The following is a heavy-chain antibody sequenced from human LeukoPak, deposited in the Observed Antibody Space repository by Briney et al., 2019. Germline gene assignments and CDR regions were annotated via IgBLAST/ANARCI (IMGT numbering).Heavy chain of an antibody. CDR2: MNPSSGNT. CDR1: GYTFTSYD. V-gene: IGHV1-8*01. J-gene: IGHJ6*03. D-gene: IGHD2-2*01. Sequence: ASVKVSCKASGYTFTSYDINWVRQATGQGPEWMGWMNPSSGNTGYAQRFQGRVSMTRDTSTNTAYLELSSLRSEDTAVYYCARADIVVVPAAVGLDYYYYYMDVWGKGTTVTVSS. CDR3: ARADIVVVPAAVGLDYYYYYMDV.